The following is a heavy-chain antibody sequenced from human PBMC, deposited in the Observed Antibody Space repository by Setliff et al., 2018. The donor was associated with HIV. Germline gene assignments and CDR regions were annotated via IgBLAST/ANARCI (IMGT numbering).Heavy chain of an antibody. D-gene: IGHD6-6*01. CDR1: GYTFSTYG. CDR3: ARAGGQPVPVDY. Sequence: ASVKVSCKASGYTFSTYGVTWLRQTPGQGLEWMGWINPYSGIANYAHKFQGRVTMTTDTSTATAYMDLKNLRSDDTAVYYCARAGGQPVPVDYWGQGTLVTVSS. V-gene: IGHV1-18*01. CDR2: INPYSGIA. J-gene: IGHJ4*02.